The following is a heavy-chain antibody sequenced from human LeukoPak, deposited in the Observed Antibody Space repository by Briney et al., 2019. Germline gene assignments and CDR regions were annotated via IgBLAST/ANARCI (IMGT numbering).Heavy chain of an antibody. D-gene: IGHD3-16*01. CDR3: ACSPYIAEVPYYFDH. CDR2: IYYSGST. Sequence: SETLSLTCTVSGGSISGSSYYWGWIRQPPGKGLEWIGSIYYSGSTYYNPSLKSRVTISVDTSKNQFSLKLSSVTAADTAVYYCACSPYIAEVPYYFDHWGQGTLVTVSS. CDR1: GGSISGSSYY. V-gene: IGHV4-39*01. J-gene: IGHJ4*02.